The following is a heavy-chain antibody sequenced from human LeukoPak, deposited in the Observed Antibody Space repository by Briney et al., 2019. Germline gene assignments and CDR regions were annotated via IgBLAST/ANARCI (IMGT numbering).Heavy chain of an antibody. D-gene: IGHD5-24*01. V-gene: IGHV4-59*01. J-gene: IGHJ4*02. CDR1: GGSISAFY. CDR2: IYYSGST. Sequence: PSETLSLTCTVSGGSISAFYWSWIRQPPGKGLEWIGYIYYSGSTNYNPSLKSRVTISVDTSKNQFSLKLSSVTAADTAVYYCARDLGYNYDYWGQGTLVTVSS. CDR3: ARDLGYNYDY.